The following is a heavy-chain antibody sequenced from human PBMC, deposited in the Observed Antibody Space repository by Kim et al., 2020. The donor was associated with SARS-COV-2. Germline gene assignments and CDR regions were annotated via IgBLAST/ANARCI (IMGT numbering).Heavy chain of an antibody. CDR1: GYTFTSYG. V-gene: IGHV1-18*01. D-gene: IGHD1-26*01. CDR3: ARVNSGSFKVGHYYYYYGMDA. J-gene: IGHJ6*02. CDR2: ISAYNGNT. Sequence: ASVKVSCKASGYTFTSYGISWVRQAPGQGLEWMGWISAYNGNTNYAQKLQGRVTMTTDTSTSTAYMELRSLRSDDTAVYYCARVNSGSFKVGHYYYYYGMDAWGQGTTVTVSS.